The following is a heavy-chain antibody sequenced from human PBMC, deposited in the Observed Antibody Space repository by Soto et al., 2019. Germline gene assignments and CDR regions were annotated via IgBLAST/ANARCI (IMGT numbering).Heavy chain of an antibody. D-gene: IGHD5-12*01. Sequence: SETLSLTCTVSGGSISSSSYYWGWIRQPPGKGLEWIGSIYYSGSTYYNPSLKSRVTISVDTSKNQFSLKLSSVTAADTAVYYCARPVLGGYDEENAFDIWGQGTMVTVSS. V-gene: IGHV4-39*01. CDR1: GGSISSSSYY. CDR2: IYYSGST. CDR3: ARPVLGGYDEENAFDI. J-gene: IGHJ3*02.